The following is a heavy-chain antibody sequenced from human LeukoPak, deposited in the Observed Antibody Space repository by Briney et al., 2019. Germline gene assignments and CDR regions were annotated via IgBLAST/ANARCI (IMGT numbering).Heavy chain of an antibody. CDR3: ARDHDFWNPDY. CDR2: INPSGGST. V-gene: IGHV1-46*01. J-gene: IGHJ4*02. D-gene: IGHD3-3*01. Sequence: ASVTVSCKASGYTFTIYYMHWVRQAPGQGLEWMGIINPSGGSTSYAQKFQGRVTMTRDTSTSTVYMELSSLRSEDTAVYYCARDHDFWNPDYWGQGTLVTVSS. CDR1: GYTFTIYY.